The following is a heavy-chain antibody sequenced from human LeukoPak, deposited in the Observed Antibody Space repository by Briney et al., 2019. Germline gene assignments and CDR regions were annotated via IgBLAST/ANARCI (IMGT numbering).Heavy chain of an antibody. CDR3: AAQRGASLHDFWSTRLFDP. Sequence: ASVKVSCKASGFTFHTSAMQWVRQARGQRLEWIGWIVLGSGNTVYSHKFHDRVIITRDMSTSTVYMERDSLGSEDTAVYYCAAQRGASLHDFWSTRLFDPWGQGTLVTVSS. CDR2: IVLGSGNT. J-gene: IGHJ5*02. D-gene: IGHD3-3*01. CDR1: GFTFHTSA. V-gene: IGHV1-58*02.